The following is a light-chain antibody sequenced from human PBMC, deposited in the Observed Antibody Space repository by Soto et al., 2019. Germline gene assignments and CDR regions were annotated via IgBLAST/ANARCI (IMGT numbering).Light chain of an antibody. CDR3: TSYVGNDIWV. V-gene: IGLV2-8*01. CDR1: SSDVGAYKY. Sequence: QSALTQPPSASGSPGQSVTISCTGTSSDVGAYKYVSWYQQYPGKAPKLMIYEVNKRPSGVPDRFSGSKSGNTASLTVSGLQDEDEADYYCTSYVGNDIWVFGGGTQLTVL. CDR2: EVN. J-gene: IGLJ3*02.